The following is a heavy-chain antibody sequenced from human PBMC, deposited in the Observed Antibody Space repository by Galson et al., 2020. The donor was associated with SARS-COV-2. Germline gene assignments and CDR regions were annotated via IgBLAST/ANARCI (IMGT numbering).Heavy chain of an antibody. Sequence: ASVKVSCKVSGYTLTELSMHWVRQAPGKGLEWMGGFDPEDGETIYAQKFQGRVTMTEDTSTDTAYMELSSLRSEDTAVYYCATSSAYYYDSSPSWFDPWGQGTLVTVSS. J-gene: IGHJ5*02. CDR2: FDPEDGET. CDR1: GYTLTELS. D-gene: IGHD3-22*01. CDR3: ATSSAYYYDSSPSWFDP. V-gene: IGHV1-24*01.